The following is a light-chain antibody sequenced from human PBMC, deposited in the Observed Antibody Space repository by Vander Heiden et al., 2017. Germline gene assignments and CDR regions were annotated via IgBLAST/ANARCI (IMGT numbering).Light chain of an antibody. V-gene: IGKV4-1*01. CDR3: QQYSSPPWT. CDR2: WAS. J-gene: IGKJ1*01. Sequence: DILLTQSPDSLAASLGERATIYCKSSRTVLSSSNNNHYLAWYQQKPGQPPNLLICWASTRESGVPDRFNGSGSGTDFTLTISSLQAEDVAVYYCQQYSSPPWTFGQGTKVEIK. CDR1: RTVLSSSNNNHY.